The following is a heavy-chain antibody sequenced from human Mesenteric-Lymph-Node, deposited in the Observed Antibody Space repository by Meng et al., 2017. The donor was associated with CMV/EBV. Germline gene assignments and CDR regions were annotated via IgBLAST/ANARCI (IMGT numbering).Heavy chain of an antibody. J-gene: IGHJ6*02. V-gene: IGHV1-18*01. CDR3: ARDNSWVYGMDV. D-gene: IGHD2-21*01. CDR1: GYTFTKYA. CDR2: ITTYNGDP. Sequence: ASVKVSCKASGYTFTKYAISWVRLAPGQGLEWMGWITTYNGDPKYAQNLQGRVTMTTDTSTSTVYMELRGLRSDDTAMYYCARDNSWVYGMDVWGQGTTVTVSS.